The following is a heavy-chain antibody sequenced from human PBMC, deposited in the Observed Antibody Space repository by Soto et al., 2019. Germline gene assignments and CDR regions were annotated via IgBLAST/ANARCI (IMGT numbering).Heavy chain of an antibody. J-gene: IGHJ4*02. D-gene: IGHD6-6*01. CDR2: IYYSGST. V-gene: IGHV4-59*01. Sequence: SSETLSLTCTVSGGSISSYYWSWIRQPPGKGLEWIGYIYYSGSTNYNPSLKSRVTISVDTSKNQFSLKLSSVTAADTAVYYCASGGISSSLYFDYWGQGTLVTVSS. CDR3: ASGGISSSLYFDY. CDR1: GGSISSYY.